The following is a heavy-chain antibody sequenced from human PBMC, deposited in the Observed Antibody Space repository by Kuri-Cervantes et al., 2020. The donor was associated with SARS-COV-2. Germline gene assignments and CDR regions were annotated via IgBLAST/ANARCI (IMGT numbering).Heavy chain of an antibody. CDR3: ARAGGSGGTSNYYYYMDV. Sequence: GGSLRLSCAASAFTFSTYWMTWVRQAPGKGLECVANINQDGSENYYVDSVKGRFTISRDNAKNSLYLQMNSLRAEDTAVYYCARAGGSGGTSNYYYYMDVWGKGTTVTVSS. CDR2: INQDGSEN. CDR1: AFTFSTYW. J-gene: IGHJ6*03. D-gene: IGHD2-15*01. V-gene: IGHV3-7*02.